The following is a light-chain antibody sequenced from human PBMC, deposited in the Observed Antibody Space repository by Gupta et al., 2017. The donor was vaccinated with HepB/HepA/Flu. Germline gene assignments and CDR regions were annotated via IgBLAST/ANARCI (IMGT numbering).Light chain of an antibody. J-gene: IGLJ2*01. V-gene: IGLV1-44*01. Sequence: QSVLTPSTSVSGTPGQRVTISCSGSSSNVRRNNVNWYQQLPGTAPKLPIYYKDERPSGVPDRISGSKSRTSASLASSGLQSEDEADYYCAAWDTSLNVVVFGGGTKLTVL. CDR3: AAWDTSLNVVV. CDR2: YKD. CDR1: SSNVRRNN.